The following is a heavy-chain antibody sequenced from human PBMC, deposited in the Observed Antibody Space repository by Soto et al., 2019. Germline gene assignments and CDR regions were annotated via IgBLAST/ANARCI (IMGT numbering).Heavy chain of an antibody. CDR2: INHSGST. D-gene: IGHD3-10*01. CDR1: GGSFSGYY. CDR3: ATGRGVRGVIITTYYYYGMDV. V-gene: IGHV4-34*01. J-gene: IGHJ6*02. Sequence: SETLSLTCAVYGGSFSGYYWSWIRQPPGKGLEWIGEINHSGSTNYNPSLKSRVTISVDTSKNQFSLKLSSVSAADTAVYYCATGRGVRGVIITTYYYYGMDVWGQGTTVTVSS.